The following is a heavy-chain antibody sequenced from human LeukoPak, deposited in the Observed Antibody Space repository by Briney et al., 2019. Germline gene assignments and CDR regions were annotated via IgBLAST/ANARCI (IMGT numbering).Heavy chain of an antibody. Sequence: GGSLRLSCAASGFTFSSFAMSWVRQAPGKGLEWVSAISDSGSSTYYPDSVKGRFTISRDNSKNTLSLQMNSLSAEDTAVYYCARDVGGYNYGYSLDSWGQGTLVSVSS. CDR1: GFTFSSFA. CDR2: ISDSGSST. CDR3: ARDVGGYNYGYSLDS. J-gene: IGHJ4*02. V-gene: IGHV3-23*01. D-gene: IGHD5-18*01.